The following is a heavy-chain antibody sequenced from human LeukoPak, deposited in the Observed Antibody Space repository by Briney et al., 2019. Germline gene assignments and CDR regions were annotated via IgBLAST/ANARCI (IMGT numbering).Heavy chain of an antibody. CDR3: AEDVVVVPAAPFDY. Sequence: TGGSLRLSCAASGFTFSSYAMSWVRQAPGKGLEWVSAISGSGGSTYYADSVKGRFTISRDNSKNTLYLQMNSLRAEDTAVYYCAEDVVVVPAAPFDYWGQGTLVTVSS. CDR2: ISGSGGST. J-gene: IGHJ4*02. D-gene: IGHD2-2*01. V-gene: IGHV3-23*01. CDR1: GFTFSSYA.